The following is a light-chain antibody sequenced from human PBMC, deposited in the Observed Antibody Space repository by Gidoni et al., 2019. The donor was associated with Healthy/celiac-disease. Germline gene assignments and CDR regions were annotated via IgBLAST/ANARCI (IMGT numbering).Light chain of an antibody. CDR2: RNN. J-gene: IGLJ2*01. V-gene: IGLV1-47*01. CDR1: SSNIGRHY. Sequence: SVLTQPPSSSGTPGQRVTISCSGSSSNIGRHYVYWYQQLPGTAPKLLIYRNNQRPSGVPDRFSGAKSGTSASLAISGRRAEDEADYYCAAWDDSLSGVVFGGGTKLTVL. CDR3: AAWDDSLSGVV.